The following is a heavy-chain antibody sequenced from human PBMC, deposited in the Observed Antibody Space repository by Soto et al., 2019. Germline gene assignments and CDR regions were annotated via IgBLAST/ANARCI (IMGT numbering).Heavy chain of an antibody. CDR3: ARQGYSSSLGTGIAY. Sequence: QVQLVQSGAEVKKPGSSVKVSCKASGGTFSSYTISWVRQAPGQGLEWMGRIIPILGIANYAQEFQGRVTITADKSTSTAYMELSSLRSEDTAVYYCARQGYSSSLGTGIAYWGQGTLVTVSS. CDR1: GGTFSSYT. D-gene: IGHD6-13*01. CDR2: IIPILGIA. V-gene: IGHV1-69*02. J-gene: IGHJ4*02.